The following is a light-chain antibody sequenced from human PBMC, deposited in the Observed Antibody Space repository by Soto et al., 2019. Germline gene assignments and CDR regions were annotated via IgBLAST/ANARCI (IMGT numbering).Light chain of an antibody. CDR2: SNN. J-gene: IGLJ3*02. CDR1: SSNIVSNT. Sequence: QPVLTKPPSASGTPGQRVTISCSGSSSNIVSNTVNWYQQLPGTAPKLLIYSNNQRPSGVPDRFSGSKSGTSASLAISGLQSEDEADYYCAAWDDSLNGWVFGGGTKVTVL. CDR3: AAWDDSLNGWV. V-gene: IGLV1-44*01.